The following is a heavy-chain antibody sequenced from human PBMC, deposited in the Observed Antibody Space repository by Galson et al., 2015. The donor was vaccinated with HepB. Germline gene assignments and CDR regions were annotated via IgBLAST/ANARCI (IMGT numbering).Heavy chain of an antibody. CDR1: GGTFSSYA. V-gene: IGHV1-69*04. D-gene: IGHD6-13*01. Sequence: SVKVSCKASGGTFSSYAISWVRQAPGQGLEWMGRIIPILGIANYAQKFQGRVTITADKSISTAYLQWSSLKASDTAMYYCARRRLSSSSWNYWYFDLWGRGTLVTVSS. J-gene: IGHJ2*01. CDR3: ARRRLSSSSWNYWYFDL. CDR2: IIPILGIA.